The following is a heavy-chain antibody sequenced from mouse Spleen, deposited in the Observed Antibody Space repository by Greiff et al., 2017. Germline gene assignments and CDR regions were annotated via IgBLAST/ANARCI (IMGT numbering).Heavy chain of an antibody. CDR3: AREDYGNYEGGAMDY. CDR2: ISNGGGST. CDR1: GFTFSDYY. Sequence: EVKLMESGEGLVQPGGSLKLSCAASGFTFSDYYMYWVRQTPEKRLEWVAYISNGGGSTYYPDTVKGRFTISRDNAKNTLYLQMSRLKSEDTAMYYCAREDYGNYEGGAMDYWGQGTSVTVSS. V-gene: IGHV5-12*01. J-gene: IGHJ4*01. D-gene: IGHD2-1*01.